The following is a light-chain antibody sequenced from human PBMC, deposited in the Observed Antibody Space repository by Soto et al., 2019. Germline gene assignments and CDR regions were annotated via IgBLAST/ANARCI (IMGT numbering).Light chain of an antibody. Sequence: QSVLTQPASVSGSPGQSITISCTGTSSDVGSYNVVSWYQQHPGKAPELLIYEVSKRPSGVSDRFSGSKSGNTASLTISGLQAEDEADYHCCSYAGSSSAYVFGTGTKLTVL. CDR2: EVS. CDR1: SSDVGSYNV. J-gene: IGLJ1*01. V-gene: IGLV2-23*02. CDR3: CSYAGSSSAYV.